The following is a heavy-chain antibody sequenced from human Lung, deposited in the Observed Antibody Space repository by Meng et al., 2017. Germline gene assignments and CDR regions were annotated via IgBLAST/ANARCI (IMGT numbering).Heavy chain of an antibody. CDR1: GFSFSSYA. CDR3: AKYSYGLGDYLDY. Sequence: EVQLEGSGGGLVQPGGSLGLSCAASGFSFSSYAMSWVRHAPGKGLEWVSALSGGGFTTYYADSVKGRFAISRHNSKNTLYLQMNSLRAEDTALYYCAKYSYGLGDYLDYWGQGALVTVSS. CDR2: LSGGGFTT. D-gene: IGHD3-10*01. V-gene: IGHV3-23*04. J-gene: IGHJ4*02.